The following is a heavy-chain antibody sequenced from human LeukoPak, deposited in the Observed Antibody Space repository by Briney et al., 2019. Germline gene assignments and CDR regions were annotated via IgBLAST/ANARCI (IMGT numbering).Heavy chain of an antibody. CDR1: GFTFSSYA. CDR3: AKDDYYDRSGAYCMDV. D-gene: IGHD3-22*01. CDR2: ISGSGGST. V-gene: IGHV3-23*01. J-gene: IGHJ6*02. Sequence: GSLRLSCAASGFTFSSYAMSWVRQAPGKGLEWVSAISGSGGSTYYADSVKGRFTISRDNSKNTLYLQMNSLRAEDTAVYYCAKDDYYDRSGAYCMDVWGQGTTVTVSS.